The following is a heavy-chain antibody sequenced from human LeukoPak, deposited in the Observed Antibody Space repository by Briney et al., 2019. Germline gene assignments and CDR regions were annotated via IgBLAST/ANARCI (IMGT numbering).Heavy chain of an antibody. CDR2: ISSSGSTI. Sequence: GGSLRLSCAASGFTFSSYEMNWVRQAPGKGLEWVSHISSSGSTIYYADSVKGRFTISRDNARNSLYLQMDNLRAEDTGVYYCARDFYEGFALDYWGQGTLVTVSS. D-gene: IGHD2/OR15-2a*01. CDR3: ARDFYEGFALDY. J-gene: IGHJ4*02. CDR1: GFTFSSYE. V-gene: IGHV3-48*03.